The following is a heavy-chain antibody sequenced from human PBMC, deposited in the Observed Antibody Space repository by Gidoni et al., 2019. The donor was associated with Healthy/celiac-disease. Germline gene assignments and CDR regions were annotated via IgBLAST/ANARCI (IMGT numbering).Heavy chain of an antibody. Sequence: EVQLVESGGGLVKPGGSLRLSCAAYGFTVSSSSMNWVRQAPGKGLEWGASISSSRSYIYYADSVKGRFTISRDNAKNSLYLQMNSLRAEDTAVYYCARELVVPAAASRGAFDIWGQGTMVTVSS. CDR3: ARELVVPAAASRGAFDI. J-gene: IGHJ3*02. D-gene: IGHD2-2*01. CDR1: GFTVSSSS. V-gene: IGHV3-21*01. CDR2: ISSSRSYI.